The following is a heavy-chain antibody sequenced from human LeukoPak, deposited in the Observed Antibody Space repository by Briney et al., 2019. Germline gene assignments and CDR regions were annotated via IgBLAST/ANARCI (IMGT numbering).Heavy chain of an antibody. D-gene: IGHD3-22*01. CDR3: AREKLSFFDSSGYFDY. Sequence: GGSLRLSCAASGFTLSSYSMNWVRQAPGKGLEWVSFISSSSSAIHYADSVRGRFTISRDNAKNSLYLQMSRLRAEDTAVYYCAREKLSFFDSSGYFDYWGQGTLVTVSS. CDR2: ISSSSSAI. V-gene: IGHV3-48*04. J-gene: IGHJ4*02. CDR1: GFTLSSYS.